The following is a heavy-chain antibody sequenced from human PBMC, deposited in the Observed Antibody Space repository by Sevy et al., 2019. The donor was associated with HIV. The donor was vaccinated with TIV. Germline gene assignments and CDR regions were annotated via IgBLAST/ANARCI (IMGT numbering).Heavy chain of an antibody. CDR3: ARGPEWELTSFLSH. V-gene: IGHV3-30-3*01. Sequence: GGSLRLSCAASGFTFRTYAFHWVRQAPGRGLEWIGLISSNGDNDLYANSVRGRFTISRDNSMNILYLQMTSLTPDDTAVYYCARGPEWELTSFLSHWGLGTLVTVSS. J-gene: IGHJ4*02. CDR1: GFTFRTYA. CDR2: ISSNGDND. D-gene: IGHD1-26*01.